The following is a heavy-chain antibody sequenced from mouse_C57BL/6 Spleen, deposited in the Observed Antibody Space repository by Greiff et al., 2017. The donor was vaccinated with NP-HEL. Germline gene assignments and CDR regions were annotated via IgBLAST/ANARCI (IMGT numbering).Heavy chain of an antibody. CDR3: AREGGWLLHYAMDY. V-gene: IGHV3-6*01. Sequence: ESGPGLVKPSQSLSLTCSVTGYSITSGYYWNWIRQFPGNKLEWMGYISYDGSNNYNPSLKNRISITRDTSKNQFFLKLNSVTTEDTATYYCAREGGWLLHYAMDYWGQGTSVTVSS. J-gene: IGHJ4*01. D-gene: IGHD2-3*01. CDR2: ISYDGSN. CDR1: GYSITSGYY.